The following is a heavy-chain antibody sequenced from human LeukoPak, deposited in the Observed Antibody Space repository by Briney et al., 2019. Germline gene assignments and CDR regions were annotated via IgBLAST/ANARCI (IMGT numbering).Heavy chain of an antibody. CDR1: GFSFSSFA. Sequence: GGSLRLSCAASGFSFSSFAMTWVRQAPGKGLEWVSGIIDTGGATYYADSVKGRFTISRDNSKNTLFLQMNSLRAEDTAVYYCAKDPHGGNSSDYWGQGTLVTVSS. D-gene: IGHD4-23*01. CDR2: IIDTGGAT. V-gene: IGHV3-23*01. CDR3: AKDPHGGNSSDY. J-gene: IGHJ4*02.